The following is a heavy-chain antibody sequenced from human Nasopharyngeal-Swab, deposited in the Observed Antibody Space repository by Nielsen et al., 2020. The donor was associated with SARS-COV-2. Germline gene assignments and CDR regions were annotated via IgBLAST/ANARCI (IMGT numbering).Heavy chain of an antibody. J-gene: IGHJ4*02. D-gene: IGHD6-19*01. Sequence: GESLKISCAASGFTFSSYGMNWVRQAPGKGLEWVAVIWYDGSNKYSADSVKGRFTISRDNSKNTLYLQMNSLRAEDTAVYYCARDPKEYSSGWYLGGYFDYWGQGTLVTVSS. CDR1: GFTFSSYG. CDR3: ARDPKEYSSGWYLGGYFDY. CDR2: IWYDGSNK. V-gene: IGHV3-33*01.